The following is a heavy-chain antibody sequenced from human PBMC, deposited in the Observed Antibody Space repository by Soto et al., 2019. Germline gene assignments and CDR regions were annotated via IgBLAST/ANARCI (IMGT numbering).Heavy chain of an antibody. CDR3: ARDRTVVVPAAIAV. Sequence: GGSLRLSCAASGFTFSDYYMSWIRQAPGKGLEWVSYISSSGSTIYYADSVKGRFTISRDNAKNSLYLQMNSLRAEDTAVYYCARDRTVVVPAAIAVWGKGTTVTVSS. J-gene: IGHJ6*04. V-gene: IGHV3-11*01. D-gene: IGHD2-2*02. CDR1: GFTFSDYY. CDR2: ISSSGSTI.